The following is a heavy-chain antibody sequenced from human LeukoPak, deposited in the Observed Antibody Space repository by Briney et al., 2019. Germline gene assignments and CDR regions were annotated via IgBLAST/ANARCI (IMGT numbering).Heavy chain of an antibody. CDR3: ARGSGRYVMVDW. CDR2: IRSEVFGGAP. V-gene: IGHV3-49*03. CDR1: GFTFADFT. D-gene: IGHD6-19*01. J-gene: IGHJ4*02. Sequence: PGGSLRLSCSASGFTFADFTLSWFRQSPGQGLEWVGFIRSEVFGGAPEHAASVAARFTISRDDSTSIAYLQMNSLQVEDTAVYYCARGSGRYVMVDWWSQGTLVTVSS.